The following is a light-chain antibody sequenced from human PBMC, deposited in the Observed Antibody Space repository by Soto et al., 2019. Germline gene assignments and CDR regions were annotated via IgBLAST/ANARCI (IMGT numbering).Light chain of an antibody. J-gene: IGLJ3*02. V-gene: IGLV2-8*01. CDR2: DVN. CDR1: SSDVGRYDY. Sequence: QSALTQPPSASGSPGQSVTISCTGSSSDVGRYDYVSWYQHHPGKAPKVMMFDVNKRPSGVPDRFSGSRSGNTASLTVSGLQAEDEADYYCSSYAGSNNLVFGGGTKLTVL. CDR3: SSYAGSNNLV.